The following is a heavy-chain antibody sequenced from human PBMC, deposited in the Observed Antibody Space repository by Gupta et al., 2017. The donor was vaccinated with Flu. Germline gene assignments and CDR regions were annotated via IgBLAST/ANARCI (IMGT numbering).Heavy chain of an antibody. V-gene: IGHV5-51*01. D-gene: IGHD3-3*01. J-gene: IGHJ5*02. CDR1: GYSFTSYW. Sequence: EVQLVQSGAEVKKPGESLKISCKGSGYSFTSYWIGWVRQMPGQGLEWMGIIYPGDSDTRYSPSFQGQVTISADKSISTAYLQWSSLKASDTAMYYCARQFWAYYDFWSGYSPNNWFDPWGQGTLVTVSS. CDR3: ARQFWAYYDFWSGYSPNNWFDP. CDR2: IYPGDSDT.